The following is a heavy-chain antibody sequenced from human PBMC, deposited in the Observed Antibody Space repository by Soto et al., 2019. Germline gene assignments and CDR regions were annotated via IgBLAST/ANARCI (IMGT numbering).Heavy chain of an antibody. V-gene: IGHV3-30*03. CDR2: ISYDGSNK. CDR1: GFTFSSYG. D-gene: IGHD3-22*01. J-gene: IGHJ3*02. CDR3: ARIVTMIVESPFDS. Sequence: PGGSLRLSCAASGFTFSSYGMHWVRQAPGKGLEWVAVISYDGSNKYYADSVKGRFTISRDNSKNTLYLQMNSLRAEDTAVYYCARIVTMIVESPFDSRGQGTRVTVSS.